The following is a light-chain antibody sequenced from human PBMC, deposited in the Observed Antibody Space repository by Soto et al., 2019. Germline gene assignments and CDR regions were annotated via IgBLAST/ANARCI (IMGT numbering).Light chain of an antibody. J-gene: IGKJ3*01. CDR2: KAS. CDR1: QRISSW. V-gene: IGKV1-5*03. Sequence: DIQMTQSPSTLSASVGDRVTITCRARQRISSWLAWYQQKPGKAPKLLSYKASSLESGVPSRFSGSGSGTEFTLTVSSLQPDDFAAYYGEEYNCYCPAFTFGPGTKVDIK. CDR3: EEYNCYCPAFT.